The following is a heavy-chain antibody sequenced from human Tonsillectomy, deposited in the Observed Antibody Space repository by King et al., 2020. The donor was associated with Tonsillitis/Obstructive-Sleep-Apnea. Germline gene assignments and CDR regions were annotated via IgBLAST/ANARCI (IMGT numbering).Heavy chain of an antibody. CDR2: LSYMKSDR. J-gene: IGHJ6*03. V-gene: IGHV3-30*18. CDR1: GFTFSRCA. CDR3: SKDGWEDIVEVPDAIREYYYYYMDV. Sequence: VQLVESGGGVGQRWRCLRLACTASGFTFSRCAMHWGRQAPVKGLGWVAVLSYMKSDRQYLDSVKGRLTISCDNSKNTLYREMDSLRAEDTAVYYWSKDGWEDIVEVPDAIREYYYYYMDVWGKGTTVTVSS. D-gene: IGHD2-2*02.